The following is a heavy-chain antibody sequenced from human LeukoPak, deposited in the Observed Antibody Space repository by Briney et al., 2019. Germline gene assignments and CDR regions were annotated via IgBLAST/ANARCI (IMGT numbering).Heavy chain of an antibody. V-gene: IGHV3-74*01. Sequence: GGSLRLSCAASGFTFSIYAMSWVRQAPGKGLVWVSRINSGGSGTSYAASVEGRFTISRDNAKNTLYLQMNSLRVEDTAVYYCATSLGPLTEYWGQGTLVTVSS. CDR3: ATSLGPLTEY. J-gene: IGHJ4*02. CDR1: GFTFSIYA. CDR2: INSGGSGT. D-gene: IGHD7-27*01.